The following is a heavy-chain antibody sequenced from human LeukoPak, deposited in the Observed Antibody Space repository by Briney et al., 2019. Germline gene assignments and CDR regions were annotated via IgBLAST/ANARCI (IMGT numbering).Heavy chain of an antibody. CDR2: TWFDGSRE. Sequence: PGGSLRLSCAASGFTFSSYGMHWVRQAPGKGLEWVALTWFDGSREYYGDSVRGRFTISRDNSKNTLDLQMTSLSPEDTAVYFCARDSGITGIRRAIDFWGQGTLVTVSS. CDR1: GFTFSSYG. D-gene: IGHD1-20*01. J-gene: IGHJ4*02. V-gene: IGHV3-33*01. CDR3: ARDSGITGIRRAIDF.